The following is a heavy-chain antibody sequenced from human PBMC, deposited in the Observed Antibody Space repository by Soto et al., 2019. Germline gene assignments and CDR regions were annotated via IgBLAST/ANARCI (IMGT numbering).Heavy chain of an antibody. CDR2: IYYTGST. CDR3: ARQRGNYFDY. D-gene: IGHD3-10*01. Sequence: PSETLSLTCTVSGDSISTFYWSWIRQPPGKGLEWIGYIYYTGSTNYNPSLKSRVTMSVDTSKKQFSLKLTSVTAAETAVYYCARQRGNYFDYWAREVWSPSPQ. J-gene: IGHJ4*02. V-gene: IGHV4-59*01. CDR1: GDSISTFY.